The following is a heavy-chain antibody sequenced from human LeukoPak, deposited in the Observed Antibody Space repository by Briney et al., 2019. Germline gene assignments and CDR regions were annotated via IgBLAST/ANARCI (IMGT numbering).Heavy chain of an antibody. CDR3: ARGRHYGSGSYYSL. J-gene: IGHJ4*02. D-gene: IGHD3-10*01. V-gene: IGHV4-59*01. CDR2: IYYSGST. Sequence: SETLSLTCTVSGGSISSYYWNWIRQPPGKGLEWIGYIYYSGSTNYNPSLKSRVTISVDTSKNQFSLKLSSVTAADTAVYYCARGRHYGSGSYYSLWGQGTLVTVSS. CDR1: GGSISSYY.